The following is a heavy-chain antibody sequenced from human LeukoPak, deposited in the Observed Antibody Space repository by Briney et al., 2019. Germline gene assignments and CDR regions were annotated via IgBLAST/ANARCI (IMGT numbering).Heavy chain of an antibody. CDR1: GGSFCGYY. CDR2: INHSGST. CDR3: ASCRHSSGWYIDY. V-gene: IGHV4-34*01. Sequence: KPSDPLSLPCAVYGGSFCGYYWSWIRQPPGKGLEWIGEINHSGSTNHNPSLKSRVTISVDTSKNQFSRKLSSVTAAGTAVYYCASCRHSSGWYIDYWGQGTLVTVSS. J-gene: IGHJ4*02. D-gene: IGHD6-19*01.